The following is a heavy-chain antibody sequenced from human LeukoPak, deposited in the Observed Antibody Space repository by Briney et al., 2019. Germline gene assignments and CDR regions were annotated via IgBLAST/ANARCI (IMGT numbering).Heavy chain of an antibody. V-gene: IGHV3-74*01. CDR3: VTGHYDSRMYFDL. CDR2: IKFDGSLA. D-gene: IGHD3-16*01. CDR1: GLTFSTYW. Sequence: GGSLRLSCTASGLTFSTYWEHWVRQAPGKGLVWVSQIKFDGSLASYADSVKGRFTISRDNAKNTLYLQMNTLGTEDTAVYYCVTGHYDSRMYFDLWGRGTLVTVSS. J-gene: IGHJ2*01.